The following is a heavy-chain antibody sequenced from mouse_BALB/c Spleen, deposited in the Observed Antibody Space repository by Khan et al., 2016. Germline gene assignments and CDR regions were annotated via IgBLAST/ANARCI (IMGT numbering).Heavy chain of an antibody. CDR1: GFSLNTYGIG. CDR3: ARIARWDGAF. V-gene: IGHV8-11*01. Sequence: QVTLKESGPGILQPSQTLSLTCSFSGFSLNTYGIGVGWIRQPPGKGLEWLAHIWWNDNNSYNTALKRRPTISKDTSNNQVFLKIASVDTADTGTYYCARIARWDGAFCGQGTLVTVSA. CDR2: IWWNDNN. J-gene: IGHJ3*01. D-gene: IGHD4-1*01.